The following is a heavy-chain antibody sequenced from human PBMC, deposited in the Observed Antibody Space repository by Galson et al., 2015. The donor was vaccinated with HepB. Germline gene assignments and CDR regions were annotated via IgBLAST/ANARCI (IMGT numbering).Heavy chain of an antibody. V-gene: IGHV3-33*01. CDR1: GFTYSNYG. D-gene: IGHD6-19*01. Sequence: PLGHECPASGFTYSNYGMHWAREAPGEGLEGVAVIWYDGGYKFHGDAVKGRFTISRDNSQITLLLEMHSLRVEDTAVYYCVRDQWQINAFDLWGQGTLVTVSS. J-gene: IGHJ3*01. CDR2: IWYDGGYK. CDR3: VRDQWQINAFDL.